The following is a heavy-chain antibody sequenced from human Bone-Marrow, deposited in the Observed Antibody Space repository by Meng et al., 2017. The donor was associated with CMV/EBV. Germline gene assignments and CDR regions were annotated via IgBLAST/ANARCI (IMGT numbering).Heavy chain of an antibody. V-gene: IGHV3-30*02. CDR3: ARDGDIVVVPAASPSGNYYYGMDV. D-gene: IGHD2-2*01. J-gene: IGHJ6*02. CDR2: IRYDGSNK. CDR1: GFTFSSYG. Sequence: GESLKISCAASGFTFSSYGMHWVRQAPGKGLEWVAFIRYDGSNKYYADSVKGRFTISRDNSKNTLYLQMNSLRAEDTAVYYCARDGDIVVVPAASPSGNYYYGMDVWGQGTTVTVSS.